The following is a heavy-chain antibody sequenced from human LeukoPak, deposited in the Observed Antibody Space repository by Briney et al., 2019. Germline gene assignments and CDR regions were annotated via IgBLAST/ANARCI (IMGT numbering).Heavy chain of an antibody. J-gene: IGHJ4*02. Sequence: GGSLRLSCVASGFSFSAYGVHWVRQAPGKGLEWVAVIWYDGSSKDYADSVKGRFTFSRDNSKNTLYLQMNSLTVEDTAVYYCARSQSSSLIDYWGQGTLVTVSS. CDR1: GFSFSAYG. CDR2: IWYDGSSK. D-gene: IGHD6-13*01. CDR3: ARSQSSSLIDY. V-gene: IGHV3-33*01.